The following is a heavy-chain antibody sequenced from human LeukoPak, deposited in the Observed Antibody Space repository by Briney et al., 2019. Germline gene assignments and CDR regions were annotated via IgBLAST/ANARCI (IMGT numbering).Heavy chain of an antibody. V-gene: IGHV1-69*06. D-gene: IGHD3-22*01. CDR1: GYTFTSYD. CDR2: IIPIFGTA. Sequence: SVKVSCKASGYTFTSYDINWVRQATGQGLEWMGGIIPIFGTANYAQKFQGRVTITADKSTSTAYMELSSLRSEDTAVYYCARDPDSSGPQYYFDYWGQGTLVTVSS. J-gene: IGHJ4*02. CDR3: ARDPDSSGPQYYFDY.